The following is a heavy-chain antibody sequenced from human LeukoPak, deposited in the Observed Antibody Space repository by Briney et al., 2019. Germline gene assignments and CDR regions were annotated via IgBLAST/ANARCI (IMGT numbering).Heavy chain of an antibody. J-gene: IGHJ4*02. D-gene: IGHD5-18*01. CDR2: ISSSGSTK. Sequence: GGSLRLSCAASGFTFSDYHMSWIRQAPGKGLEWVSYISSSGSTKYYADSVKGRFTISRDNAKNSLYLQMNSLRAEDTAVYYCARGGYSYGRGFVLDYWGQGTLVTVSS. CDR3: ARGGYSYGRGFVLDY. V-gene: IGHV3-11*01. CDR1: GFTFSDYH.